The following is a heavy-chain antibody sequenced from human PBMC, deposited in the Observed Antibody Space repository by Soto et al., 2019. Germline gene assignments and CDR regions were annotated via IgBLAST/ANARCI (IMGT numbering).Heavy chain of an antibody. J-gene: IGHJ4*02. CDR3: ASEVTKDDAPFAY. CDR1: GGTFSSYA. V-gene: IGHV1-69*12. CDR2: IIPIFGTA. Sequence: QVQLVQSGAEVKKPGSSVEVSCKASGGTFSSYAISWVRQAPGQGLEWMGGIIPIFGTANYAQKFQGTVTITADESTSTAYMELSSLKSEDTAVYECASEVTKDDAPFAYGGKGTLEVVSS. D-gene: IGHD4-17*01.